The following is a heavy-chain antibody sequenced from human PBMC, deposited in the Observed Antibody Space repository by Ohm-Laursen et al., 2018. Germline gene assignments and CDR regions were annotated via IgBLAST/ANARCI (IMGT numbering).Heavy chain of an antibody. CDR1: GFTFSSYG. D-gene: IGHD6-13*01. J-gene: IGHJ4*02. V-gene: IGHV3-48*04. CDR2: ISASTTTI. Sequence: SLRLSCAASGFTFSSYGMHWVRQAPGKGLEWVSYISASTTTIYYADSVKGRFTISRGNAKNSLYLQMNSLRAEDTAVYYCARGGQQQVEDYWGQGTLVTVSS. CDR3: ARGGQQQVEDY.